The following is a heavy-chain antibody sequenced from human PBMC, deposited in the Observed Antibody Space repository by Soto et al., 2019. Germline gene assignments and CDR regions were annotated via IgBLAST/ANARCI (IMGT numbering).Heavy chain of an antibody. CDR1: GYTFTRYG. CDR2: INTYNGNT. V-gene: IGHV1-18*01. J-gene: IGHJ6*02. Sequence: QVQLVQSGAEVKNPGASVKVSCKASGYTFTRYGIGWARQAPGQGLEWMGWINTYNGNTNYAQNVQGRVTLTTDTPTRTAYMELKSLIYNDTAIYYCAMVDVYVTPSPQDVWGQGTTVIVSS. D-gene: IGHD3-16*01. CDR3: AMVDVYVTPSPQDV.